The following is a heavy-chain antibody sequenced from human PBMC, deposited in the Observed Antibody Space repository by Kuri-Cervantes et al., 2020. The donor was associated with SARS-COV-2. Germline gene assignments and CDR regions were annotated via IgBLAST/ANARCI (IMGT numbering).Heavy chain of an antibody. CDR1: GYTFTSYY. J-gene: IGHJ4*02. CDR3: ARVGIYDYSNYRPFDY. V-gene: IGHV1-2*02. CDR2: INPNSGGT. D-gene: IGHD4-11*01. Sequence: ASVKVSCKAPGYTFTSYYMHWVRQAPGQGLEWMGWINPNSGGTNYAQKFQGRVTMTRDTSISTAYMELSRLRSDDTAVYYCARVGIYDYSNYRPFDYWGQGTLVTVSS.